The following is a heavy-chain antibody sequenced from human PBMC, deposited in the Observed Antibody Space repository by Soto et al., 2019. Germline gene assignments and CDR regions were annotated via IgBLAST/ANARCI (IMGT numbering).Heavy chain of an antibody. V-gene: IGHV4-30-4*01. J-gene: IGHJ5*02. D-gene: IGHD2-15*01. CDR2: IYYSGST. Sequence: QVQLQESGPGLVKPSQTLSLTCTVSGGSISSGDYYWSWIRQPPGKGLEWIGYIYYSGSTYYNPSIKSRFTISVDTSKNQFSLKLSSVTDGDTAVYYWARGYCSGGSCSVNWFDPWGQGTLVTVSS. CDR3: ARGYCSGGSCSVNWFDP. CDR1: GGSISSGDYY.